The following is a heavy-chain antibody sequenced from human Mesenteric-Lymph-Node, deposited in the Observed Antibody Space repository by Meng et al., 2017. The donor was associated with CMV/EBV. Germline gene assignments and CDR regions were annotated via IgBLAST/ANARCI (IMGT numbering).Heavy chain of an antibody. D-gene: IGHD6-13*01. J-gene: IGHJ2*01. CDR3: ARGAGDSSTFRYFDL. CDR2: IYTTGSP. CDR1: GFTVSSNY. V-gene: IGHV3-53*01. Sequence: GGSLRLSCLASGFTVSSNYMNWVRQAPGKGLECVSLIYTTGSPFSADSVKGRFTISRDSSKNTVYLQMNSLRPEDTAVYYCARGAGDSSTFRYFDLWGRGTLVTVSS.